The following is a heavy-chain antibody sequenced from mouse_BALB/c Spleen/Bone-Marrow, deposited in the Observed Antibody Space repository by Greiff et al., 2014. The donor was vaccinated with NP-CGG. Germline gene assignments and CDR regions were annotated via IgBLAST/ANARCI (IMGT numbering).Heavy chain of an antibody. Sequence: QSGAELVKPGASVKLSCKTSGYTFTSYWIQWVKQRPGQGLGWIGEIFPGTGTTYYNEKFKDKATLTIDTSSSTAYMQLSSLTSEDSAVYFCARKGISTVIAKAYYFDYWGQGSTLTVSS. J-gene: IGHJ2*01. CDR1: GYTFTSYW. CDR2: IFPGTGTT. CDR3: ARKGISTVIAKAYYFDY. V-gene: IGHV1S132*01. D-gene: IGHD2-4*01.